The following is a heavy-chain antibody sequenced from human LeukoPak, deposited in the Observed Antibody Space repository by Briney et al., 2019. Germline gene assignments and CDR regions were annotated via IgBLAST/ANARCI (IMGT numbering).Heavy chain of an antibody. CDR2: ISWNSGSI. V-gene: IGHV3-9*01. CDR1: GFTFDDYA. D-gene: IGHD3-9*01. CDR3: AKDGLRYFDWLLWS. Sequence: GGSLRLSCAASGFTFDDYAMHWVRQAPGKGLEWVSGISWNSGSIGYADSVKGRFTISRDNSKNTLYLQMNSLRAEDTAVYYCAKDGLRYFDWLLWSWGQGTLVTVSS. J-gene: IGHJ5*02.